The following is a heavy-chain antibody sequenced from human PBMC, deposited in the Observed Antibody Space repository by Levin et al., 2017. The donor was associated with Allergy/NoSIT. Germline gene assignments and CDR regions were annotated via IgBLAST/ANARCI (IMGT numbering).Heavy chain of an antibody. Sequence: GGSLRLSCAASGFTFSSYSMNWVRQAPGKGLEWVSSISSSSSYIYYADSVKGRFTISRDNAKNSLYLQMNSLRAEDTAVYYCARDQGRVVPHYYYYGMDVWGQGTTVTVSS. J-gene: IGHJ6*02. V-gene: IGHV3-21*01. CDR3: ARDQGRVVPHYYYYGMDV. D-gene: IGHD2-2*01. CDR2: ISSSSSYI. CDR1: GFTFSSYS.